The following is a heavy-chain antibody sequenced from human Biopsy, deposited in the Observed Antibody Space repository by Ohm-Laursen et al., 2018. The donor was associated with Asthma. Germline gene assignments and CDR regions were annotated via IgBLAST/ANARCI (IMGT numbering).Heavy chain of an antibody. CDR3: VRDGTDDAFDI. CDR2: ISKDASTQ. CDR1: GFSVSSNY. Sequence: SLRLSCTASGFSVSSNYMSWVRQAPGKGLEWVGVISKDASTQDYADSVKGRFTMARDNSKNTLDLQMNSLREEDTAVYYCVRDGTDDAFDIWGQGTVVSVSS. J-gene: IGHJ3*02. V-gene: IGHV3-30*03. D-gene: IGHD1-1*01.